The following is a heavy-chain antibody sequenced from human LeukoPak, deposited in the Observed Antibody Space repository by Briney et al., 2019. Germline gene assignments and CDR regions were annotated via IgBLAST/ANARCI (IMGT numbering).Heavy chain of an antibody. J-gene: IGHJ4*02. CDR3: VAEVEAADSPLGHLNFDS. CDR2: ISSSGTT. Sequence: SETLSLTCAVTGASITNEDFFWGWIRQPPGKGLEWVETISSSGTTYYSPSLRSRLTISVDTSKNHFSLKLTSVTAADTAVYYCVAEVEAADSPLGHLNFDSWGQGILASVSS. D-gene: IGHD7-27*01. V-gene: IGHV4-39*02. CDR1: GASITNEDFF.